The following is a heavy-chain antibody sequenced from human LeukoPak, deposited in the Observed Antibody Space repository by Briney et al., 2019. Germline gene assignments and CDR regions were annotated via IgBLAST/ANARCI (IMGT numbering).Heavy chain of an antibody. CDR3: ARHTVEMATIADY. V-gene: IGHV5-51*01. Sequence: GGSLRLSCAASGFTFTSYAMSWVRQTPGKGLEWMGIIYPGDSDTRYSPSFQGQVTISADKSISTAYLQWSSLKASDTAMYYCARHTVEMATIADYWGQGTLVTVSS. CDR2: IYPGDSDT. D-gene: IGHD5-24*01. J-gene: IGHJ4*02. CDR1: GFTFTSYA.